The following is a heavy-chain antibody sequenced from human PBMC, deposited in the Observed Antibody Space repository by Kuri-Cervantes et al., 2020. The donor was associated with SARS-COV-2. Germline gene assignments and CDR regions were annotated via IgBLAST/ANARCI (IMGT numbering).Heavy chain of an antibody. V-gene: IGHV3-21*01. CDR1: GFTFSAYT. Sequence: GESLKISCVASGFTFSAYTLNWVRQAPGKGLEWVSPITRSSVYISYADSLKGRFTISRDNAKNSLYLQMNSLRAEDTAGYYCARSPGDGDYDPFDYWGQGTLVTVSS. D-gene: IGHD4-17*01. CDR2: ITRSSVYI. CDR3: ARSPGDGDYDPFDY. J-gene: IGHJ4*02.